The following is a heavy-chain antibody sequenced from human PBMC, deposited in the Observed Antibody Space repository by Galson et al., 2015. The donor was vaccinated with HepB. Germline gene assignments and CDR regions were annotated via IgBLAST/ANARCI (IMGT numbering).Heavy chain of an antibody. D-gene: IGHD6-19*01. Sequence: SLRLSCAASAFTFSSDSMNWVRQAPGKGLEWVSSISSSSYYKYYADSVKGRFTISRDNAKSSLYLQMNSLRAEDTAVYYCARVNTSDGQGFGMDVWGQGTTVTVSS. CDR1: AFTFSSDS. V-gene: IGHV3-21*01. CDR3: ARVNTSDGQGFGMDV. J-gene: IGHJ6*02. CDR2: ISSSSYYK.